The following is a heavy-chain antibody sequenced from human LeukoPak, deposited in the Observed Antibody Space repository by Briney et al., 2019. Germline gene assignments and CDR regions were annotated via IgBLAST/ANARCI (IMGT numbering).Heavy chain of an antibody. CDR1: GFTFSSYS. J-gene: IGHJ6*03. CDR3: ARDKSSDYYDSSGYYDPHYYYYMDV. CDR2: ISSSSSYI. Sequence: GGSLRLSCAASGFTFSSYSMNWVRQAPGKGLEWVSSISSSSSYIYYADSVKGRFTISRDNAKNSLYLQMNSLRAEDTAVYYCARDKSSDYYDSSGYYDPHYYYYMDVWGKGTTVTVSS. V-gene: IGHV3-21*01. D-gene: IGHD3-22*01.